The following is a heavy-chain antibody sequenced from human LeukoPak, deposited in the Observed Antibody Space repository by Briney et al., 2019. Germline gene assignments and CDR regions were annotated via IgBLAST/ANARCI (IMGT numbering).Heavy chain of an antibody. V-gene: IGHV1-8*01. CDR1: GYTFTNYV. CDR2: MNPNSGNT. J-gene: IGHJ4*02. D-gene: IGHD6-13*01. CDR3: AREIAAAATFDY. Sequence: ASVKVSCKASGYTFTNYVINWVRQATGQGLEWMGWMNPNSGNTGYAQNFQDRVTMSMNTSISTAYMELSSLRSEDTAVYYCAREIAAAATFDYWGQGTPVTVSS.